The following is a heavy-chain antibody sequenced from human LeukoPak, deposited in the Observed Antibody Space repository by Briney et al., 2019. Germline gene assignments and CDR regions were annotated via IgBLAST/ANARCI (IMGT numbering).Heavy chain of an antibody. CDR2: INHSGNT. CDR3: ARLGGHYYYYYMDV. V-gene: IGHV4-34*01. CDR1: GESFSGYY. D-gene: IGHD3-16*01. Sequence: SETLSLTCAVYGESFSGYYWSWIRQPPGKGLEWIGEINHSGNTNYNPSLESRVTISLDTSKNQFSLKLISVTAADTAVYYCARLGGHYYYYYMDVWGKGTTVSVSS. J-gene: IGHJ6*03.